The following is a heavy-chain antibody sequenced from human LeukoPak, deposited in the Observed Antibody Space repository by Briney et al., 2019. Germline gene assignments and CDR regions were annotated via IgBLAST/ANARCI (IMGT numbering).Heavy chain of an antibody. CDR2: IIPIFGTA. CDR3: ARGYSSSPNNWFDP. D-gene: IGHD6-6*01. CDR1: GGTFSSYA. Sequence: SVKVSCKASGGTFSSYAISWVRQAPGQGLEWMGGIIPIFGTANYAQKFQGRVTITTDESTSTAYTELSSLRSEDTAVYYCARGYSSSPNNWFDPWGQGTLVTVSS. V-gene: IGHV1-69*05. J-gene: IGHJ5*02.